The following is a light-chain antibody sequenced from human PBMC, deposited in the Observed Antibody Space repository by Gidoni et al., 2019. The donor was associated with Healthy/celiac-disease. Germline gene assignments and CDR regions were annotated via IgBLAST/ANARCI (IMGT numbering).Light chain of an antibody. V-gene: IGKV4-1*01. CDR3: QQYYSTPLT. CDR2: WAS. Sequence: DIVMTRSPDSLAGSRGERTTINCKSSQSVLYSSNNKNYLAWYQQKPGQPPKLLIFWASTRESGVPARFSGSGSGTDFTLPLRSLHAEDVAVYFCQQYYSTPLTFGQGTKVEIK. J-gene: IGKJ1*01. CDR1: QSVLYSSNNKNY.